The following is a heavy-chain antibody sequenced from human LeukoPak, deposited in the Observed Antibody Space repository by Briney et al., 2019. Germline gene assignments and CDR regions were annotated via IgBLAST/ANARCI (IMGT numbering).Heavy chain of an antibody. D-gene: IGHD5-24*01. CDR1: GFTFSNAW. V-gene: IGHV3-15*01. CDR2: IKRKTDGGTI. CDR3: TIGDGWLPN. Sequence: GGSLRLSCAASGFTFSNAWMSWVRQAPGKGPEWVGRIKRKTDGGTIDYAAPVKGRFTISRDDSKNTLYLQMSSLKTEDTAVYYCTIGDGWLPNWGQGTLVTVSS. J-gene: IGHJ4*02.